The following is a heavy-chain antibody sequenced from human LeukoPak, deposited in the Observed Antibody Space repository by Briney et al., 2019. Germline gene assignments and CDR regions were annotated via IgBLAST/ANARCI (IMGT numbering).Heavy chain of an antibody. V-gene: IGHV3-21*01. CDR3: ARSRDSSGYYFAY. D-gene: IGHD3-22*01. J-gene: IGHJ4*02. CDR1: GFTFSSYS. Sequence: GGSLRLSCAASGFTFSSYSMNWVRQAPGKGLEWVSSISSSSSYIYYADSVKGRFTISRDNAKYSLYLQMNSLRAKDTAVYYCARSRDSSGYYFAYWGQGTLVTVSS. CDR2: ISSSSSYI.